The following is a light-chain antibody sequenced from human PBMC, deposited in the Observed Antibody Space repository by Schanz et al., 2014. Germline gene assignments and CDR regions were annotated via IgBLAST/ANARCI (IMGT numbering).Light chain of an antibody. CDR1: SSDVGGYNY. Sequence: QSALTQPPSASGSPGQSVTISCTGTSSDVGGYNYVSWYQQHPGKAPKLMIYEVNKRPSGVPDRFSGSKSGNTASLTISGLQAEDEADYYCCSYTSSTTLVFGGGTKLTV. CDR3: CSYTSSTTLV. V-gene: IGLV2-8*01. CDR2: EVN. J-gene: IGLJ3*02.